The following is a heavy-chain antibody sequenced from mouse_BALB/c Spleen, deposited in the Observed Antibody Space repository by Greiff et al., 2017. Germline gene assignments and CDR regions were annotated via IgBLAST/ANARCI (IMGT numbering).Heavy chain of an antibody. CDR3: ARGGYDGGFAY. CDR1: GYTFTSYK. CDR2: INPSSGYT. J-gene: IGHJ3*01. Sequence: QVQLQQSAAELARPGASVKMSCKASGYTFTSYKMHWVKQRPGQGLEWIGYINPSSGYTEYNQKFKDKTTLTADKSSSTAYMQLSSLTAEDSAVYYCARGGYDGGFAYWGQGTLVTVSA. D-gene: IGHD2-2*01. V-gene: IGHV1-4*02.